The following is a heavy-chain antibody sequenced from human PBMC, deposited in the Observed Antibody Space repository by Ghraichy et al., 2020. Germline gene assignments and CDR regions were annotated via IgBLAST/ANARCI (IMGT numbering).Heavy chain of an antibody. CDR1: GFTFSSYS. J-gene: IGHJ2*01. Sequence: GESLNISCAASGFTFSSYSINWVRQAPGKGLEWVSSISSSSSYTYYADSVKGRFTISRDNAKNSLILQMNSLRAEDTAVYYCVRTRDGYNLMDFDLWGRGTLVTVSS. D-gene: IGHD5-24*01. CDR2: ISSSSSYT. V-gene: IGHV3-21*01. CDR3: VRTRDGYNLMDFDL.